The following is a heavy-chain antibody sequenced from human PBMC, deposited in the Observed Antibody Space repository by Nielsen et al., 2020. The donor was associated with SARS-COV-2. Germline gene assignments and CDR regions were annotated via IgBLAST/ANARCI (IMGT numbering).Heavy chain of an antibody. J-gene: IGHJ4*02. V-gene: IGHV5-51*01. Sequence: VRQMPGKGLEWMGIIYPGDSDTRYSPSFQGQVTISADKSISTAYLQWSSLKASDIAMYYCARHGPHGYFDYWGQGTLVTVSS. CDR3: ARHGPHGYFDY. CDR2: IYPGDSDT.